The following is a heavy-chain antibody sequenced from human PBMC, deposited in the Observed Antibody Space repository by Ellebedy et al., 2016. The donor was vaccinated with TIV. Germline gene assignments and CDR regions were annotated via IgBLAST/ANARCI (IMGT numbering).Heavy chain of an antibody. J-gene: IGHJ6*02. Sequence: PGGSLRLSCATSGFSVSGMYWVRQAPGQGLEWVAFVRSDGTTKYYMDSVEGRFTISRDVSKDTLDLQMNSLRTEDTGVYYCVKGAYPVPTVMAVWGQGTMVIVSS. CDR2: VRSDGTTK. V-gene: IGHV3-30*02. CDR3: VKGAYPVPTVMAV. CDR1: GFSVSG. D-gene: IGHD4-17*01.